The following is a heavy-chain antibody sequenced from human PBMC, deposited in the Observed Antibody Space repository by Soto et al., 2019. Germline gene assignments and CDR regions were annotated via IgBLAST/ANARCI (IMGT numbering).Heavy chain of an antibody. V-gene: IGHV4-59*01. J-gene: IGHJ5*02. CDR2: IYYSGST. D-gene: IGHD3-10*01. CDR3: ARAKRAGGSYNWFDP. CDR1: GGSISSYY. Sequence: SETLSLTCTVSGGSISSYYWSWIRQPPGKGLEWIGYIYYSGSTNYNPSLKSRVTISVDTSKNQFSLKLSSVTAAVMAVYYCARAKRAGGSYNWFDPWGQGTLVTVS.